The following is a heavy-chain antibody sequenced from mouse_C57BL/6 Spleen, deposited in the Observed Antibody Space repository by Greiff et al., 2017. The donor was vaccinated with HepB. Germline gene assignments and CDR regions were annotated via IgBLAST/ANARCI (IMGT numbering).Heavy chain of an antibody. D-gene: IGHD2-5*01. CDR1: GFSLTSYA. CDR3: ASGPTYYSNYYAMDY. V-gene: IGHV2-9-1*01. CDR2: IWTGGGT. Sequence: VQGVESGPGLVAPSQSLSITCTVSGFSLTSYAISWVRQPPGKGLEWLGGIWTGGGTNYNSALKSRLSISKDNSKSQVFLKMNSLQTDDTARYYCASGPTYYSNYYAMDYWGQGTSVTVSS. J-gene: IGHJ4*01.